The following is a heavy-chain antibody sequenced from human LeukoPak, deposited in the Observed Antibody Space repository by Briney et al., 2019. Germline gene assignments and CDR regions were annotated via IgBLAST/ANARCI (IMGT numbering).Heavy chain of an antibody. CDR3: AKKTPGTHPFDC. CDR1: GFTFSSSA. J-gene: IGHJ4*02. CDR2: SGTDGDT. V-gene: IGHV3-23*01. D-gene: IGHD6-13*01. Sequence: GGSLRLSCAASGFTFSSSAMNWVRQAPGKGLEWVSASGTDGDTYYAASVKGRLTISRDNSKNTLYLQMTSLRAEDTAVYYCAKKTPGTHPFDCWGQGTLVTVSP.